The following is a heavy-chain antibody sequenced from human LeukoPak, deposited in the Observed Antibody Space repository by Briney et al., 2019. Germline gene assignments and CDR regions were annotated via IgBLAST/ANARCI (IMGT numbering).Heavy chain of an antibody. CDR1: GGSISSYY. J-gene: IGHJ4*02. D-gene: IGHD5-18*01. V-gene: IGHV4-59*01. CDR3: ARGAAGYSYG. Sequence: SETLSLTCTVSGGSISSYYWSWIRQPPGKGLEWIGHIYYSGSTNYNPSPKSRVTISIDTSKNQFSLRLSSVTAADTAVYYCARGAAGYSYGWGQGTLVTVSS. CDR2: IYYSGST.